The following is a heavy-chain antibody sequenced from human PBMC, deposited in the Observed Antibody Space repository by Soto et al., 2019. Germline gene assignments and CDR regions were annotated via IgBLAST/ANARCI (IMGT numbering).Heavy chain of an antibody. J-gene: IGHJ2*01. V-gene: IGHV3-23*01. CDR3: AKTTTNWNDRRYFDL. D-gene: IGHD1-1*01. Sequence: EVQLLESGGGLVQPGGSLRLSCAASGFTFSSYAMSCVRQAPGKGLEWVSAISGSGGSTYYADSVKGRFTISRDNSKNTLYLQMNSLRAEDTAVYYCAKTTTNWNDRRYFDLWGRGTLVTVSS. CDR1: GFTFSSYA. CDR2: ISGSGGST.